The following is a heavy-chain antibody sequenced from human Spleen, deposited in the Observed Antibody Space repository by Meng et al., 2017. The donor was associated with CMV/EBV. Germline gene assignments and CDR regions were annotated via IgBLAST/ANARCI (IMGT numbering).Heavy chain of an antibody. J-gene: IGHJ6*02. Sequence: GESLKISCAASGFTFSSYSMNWVRQAPGKGLEWVSSISSSSSYIYYADSVKGRFTISRDNAKNSLYLQMNSLRADDTAVYYCAKDKRMATRPGFYGMDVWGQGTTVTVSS. CDR1: GFTFSSYS. CDR3: AKDKRMATRPGFYGMDV. CDR2: ISSSSSYI. D-gene: IGHD6-6*01. V-gene: IGHV3-21*04.